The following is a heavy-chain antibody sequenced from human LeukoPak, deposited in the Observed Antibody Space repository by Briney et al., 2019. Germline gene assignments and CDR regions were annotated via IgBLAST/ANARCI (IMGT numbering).Heavy chain of an antibody. V-gene: IGHV3-33*01. CDR3: DRRGAAAENYFDY. CDR2: IWYDGSNK. CDR1: GFTFSSYG. D-gene: IGHD6-13*01. Sequence: PGGSLRLSCAASGFTFSSYGMHWVRQAPGKGLEWVAVIWYDGSNKYYADSVKGRFTISRDNSKNTLYLQMNSLRAEDTAVYYCDRRGAAAENYFDYWGQGTLVTVSS. J-gene: IGHJ4*02.